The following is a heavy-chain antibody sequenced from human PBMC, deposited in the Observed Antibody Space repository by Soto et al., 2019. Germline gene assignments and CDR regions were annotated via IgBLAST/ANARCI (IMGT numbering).Heavy chain of an antibody. D-gene: IGHD3-22*01. CDR2: ISYSGST. J-gene: IGHJ5*02. Sequence: PSETLSLTCTVSGGSISSGDYYWIWIRQSPGKGLEWIGYISYSGSTYYKPSLKSRLTISVDTSMNQFSLKLSSVTAADTAVYYCVREAGYYDSSGSNWFDPWGQGTLVTVSS. CDR3: VREAGYYDSSGSNWFDP. V-gene: IGHV4-30-4*01. CDR1: GGSISSGDYY.